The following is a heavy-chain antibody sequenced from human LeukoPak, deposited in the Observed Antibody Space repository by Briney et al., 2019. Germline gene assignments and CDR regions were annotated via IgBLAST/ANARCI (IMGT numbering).Heavy chain of an antibody. CDR2: IYYSGST. CDR1: GGSISSYY. D-gene: IGHD4-17*01. CDR3: ASYMTTVTTQGWFDP. Sequence: SETLSLTCTVSGGSISSYYRSWIRQPPGKGLEWIGYIYYSGSTNYNPSLKSRVTISVDTSKNQFSLKLSSVTAADTAVYYCASYMTTVTTQGWFDPWGQGTLVTVSS. V-gene: IGHV4-59*01. J-gene: IGHJ5*02.